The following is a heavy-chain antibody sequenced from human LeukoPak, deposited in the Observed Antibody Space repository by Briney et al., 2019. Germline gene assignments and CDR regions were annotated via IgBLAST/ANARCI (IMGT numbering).Heavy chain of an antibody. D-gene: IGHD3-10*01. Sequence: PGRSLRLSCAASGFTFSSYWMHWVRQAPGKGLVWVSRINSDGSSTKCADSVKGRFTISGDNAKNTLYLQMNSLRAEDTAVYYCARDPQRFGEFDYWGQGTLVTVSS. CDR3: ARDPQRFGEFDY. J-gene: IGHJ4*02. CDR2: INSDGSST. CDR1: GFTFSSYW. V-gene: IGHV3-74*03.